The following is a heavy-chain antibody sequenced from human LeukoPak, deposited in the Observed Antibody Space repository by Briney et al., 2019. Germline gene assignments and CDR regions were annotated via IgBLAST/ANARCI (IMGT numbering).Heavy chain of an antibody. J-gene: IGHJ4*02. CDR3: AGYGGNSDY. CDR1: GFTFTNYV. D-gene: IGHD4-23*01. V-gene: IGHV3-23*01. Sequence: PGGSLRLSCAASGFTFTNYVMTWVRQAPGKGLEWLSGISVSGADTYYADSVKGRFTVSRDNSKNTLYLQMNSLRAEDTAVYYCAGYGGNSDYWGQGTLVTVSS. CDR2: ISVSGADT.